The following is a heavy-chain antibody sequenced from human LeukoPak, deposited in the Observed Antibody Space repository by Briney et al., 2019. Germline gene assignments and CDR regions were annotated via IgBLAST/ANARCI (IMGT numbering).Heavy chain of an antibody. CDR3: ARERYDILTGYISAPDWFDP. J-gene: IGHJ5*02. CDR2: IYYSGST. CDR1: GGSISSYY. V-gene: IGHV4-59*01. D-gene: IGHD3-9*01. Sequence: SETLSLTCTVSGGSISSYYWSWIRQPPGKGLEWIGYIYYSGSTNYNPSLKSRVTISVDTSKNQFSLKLSSVTAADTAVYYCARERYDILTGYISAPDWFDPWGQGTLVTVSS.